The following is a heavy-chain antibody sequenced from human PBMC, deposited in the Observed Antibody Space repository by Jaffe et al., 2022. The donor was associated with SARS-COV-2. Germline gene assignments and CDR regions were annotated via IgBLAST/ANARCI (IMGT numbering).Heavy chain of an antibody. Sequence: EVQLVESGGALVQPGGSLRLSCAASGFSFSDYWMTWVRQAPGKGLEWVANINQDGDEKYSVDSVKGRFTISRDNAKNSLYLQVNSLRVEDTAVYYCARDAYKSWYDHWGQGTLVTVSS. CDR2: INQDGDEK. J-gene: IGHJ5*02. CDR1: GFSFSDYW. D-gene: IGHD1-20*01. CDR3: ARDAYKSWYDH. V-gene: IGHV3-7*01.